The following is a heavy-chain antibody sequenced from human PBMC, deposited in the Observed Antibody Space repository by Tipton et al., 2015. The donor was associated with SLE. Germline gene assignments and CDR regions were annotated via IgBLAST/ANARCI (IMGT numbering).Heavy chain of an antibody. Sequence: TLSLTCTVSGDSISSGAYYWSWIRQHPGKGLEWIAYMYFSGATNNNPSLKSRVTISLDTSKNEFSLKLRFVTAADTAVYYCARALNNGWRLGDRFDPWGQGTLVTVSS. CDR1: GDSISSGAYY. J-gene: IGHJ5*02. D-gene: IGHD5-24*01. CDR3: ARALNNGWRLGDRFDP. V-gene: IGHV4-30-4*08. CDR2: MYFSGAT.